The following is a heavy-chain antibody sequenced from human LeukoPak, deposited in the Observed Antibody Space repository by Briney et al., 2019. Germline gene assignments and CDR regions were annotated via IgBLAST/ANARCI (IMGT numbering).Heavy chain of an antibody. CDR1: GYTFTSYD. J-gene: IGHJ5*02. V-gene: IGHV1-8*01. Sequence: APVKVSCKASGYTFTSYDINWVRQATGQGLEWMGWMNPNSGNTGYAQKFQGRVTMTRNTSISTAYMELSSLRSEDTAVYYCARGLIRGGYVGRTPLSPWGQGTLVTVSS. D-gene: IGHD5-12*01. CDR3: ARGLIRGGYVGRTPLSP. CDR2: MNPNSGNT.